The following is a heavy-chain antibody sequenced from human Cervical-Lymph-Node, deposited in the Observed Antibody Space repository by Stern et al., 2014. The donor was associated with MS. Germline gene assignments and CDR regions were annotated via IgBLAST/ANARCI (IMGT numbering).Heavy chain of an antibody. D-gene: IGHD4-17*01. CDR1: GFTFANYA. CDR3: AKTSLNNYGAERDH. CDR2: VGASGDTT. Sequence: EVQLVESGGGLVQPGGSLKLSCAASGFTFANYAMSWVRQAPGKGLEWVSAVGASGDTTHYADSVKGRFTVSRDNSKNILYLQMNRLRAEDTAVYYCAKTSLNNYGAERDHWGQGTLVTVSS. V-gene: IGHV3-23*04. J-gene: IGHJ4*02.